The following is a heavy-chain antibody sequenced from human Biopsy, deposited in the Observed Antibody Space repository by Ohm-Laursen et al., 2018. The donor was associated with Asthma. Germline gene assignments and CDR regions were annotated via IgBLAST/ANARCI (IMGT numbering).Heavy chain of an antibody. CDR3: ARDSYSSGLYDDFES. D-gene: IGHD6-19*01. V-gene: IGHV3-11*01. CDR2: INGKSNSI. CDR1: GFTFSDYY. Sequence: LSLTCAASGFTFSDYYMSWIRQAPGKGLEWISYINGKSNSIEYADSVKGRFTIFRDNAKNSLYLQMNSLRAEDTAVYYCARDSYSSGLYDDFESWGQGTLVTVSS. J-gene: IGHJ4*02.